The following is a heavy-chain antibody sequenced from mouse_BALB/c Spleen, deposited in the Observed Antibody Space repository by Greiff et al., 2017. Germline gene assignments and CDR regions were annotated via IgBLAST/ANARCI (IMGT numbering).Heavy chain of an antibody. CDR3: ARHCSYRAIDY. CDR1: GYTFSSYW. J-gene: IGHJ4*01. CDR2: ILPGSGST. D-gene: IGHD1-1*01. Sequence: QVQLKQSGAELMKPGASVKISCKATGYTFSSYWMEWVKQRPGHGLEWIGEILPGSGSTNYNEKFKGKATFTADTSSTTAYMHLSSLPSEDSAVYYCARHCSYRAIDYWGQGTSVTVSA. V-gene: IGHV1-9*01.